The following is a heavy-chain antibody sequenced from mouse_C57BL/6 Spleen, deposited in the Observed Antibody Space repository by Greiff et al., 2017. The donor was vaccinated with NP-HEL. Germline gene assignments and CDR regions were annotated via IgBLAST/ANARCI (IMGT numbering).Heavy chain of an antibody. V-gene: IGHV1-22*01. CDR2: INPNNGGT. CDR3: ARTTVVGYYAMDY. D-gene: IGHD1-1*01. J-gene: IGHJ4*01. Sequence: EVQLQQSGPELVKPGASVKMSCKASGYTFTDYNMHWVKQSHGKSLEWIGYINPNNGGTSYNQKFKGKATLTVNKSSSTAYMDLRSRTSEDSAVYYCARTTVVGYYAMDYWGQGTSVTVSS. CDR1: GYTFTDYN.